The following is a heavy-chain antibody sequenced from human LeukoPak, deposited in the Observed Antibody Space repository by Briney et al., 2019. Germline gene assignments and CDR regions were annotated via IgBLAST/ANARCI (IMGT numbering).Heavy chain of an antibody. Sequence: ASVKVSCKASGYTFTSYYMHWVRQAPGQGLEWMGIINPSGGSTSYAQKFQGRVTMTRDTSTSTVYTELSSLRSEDTAVYYCARSMARWLQFWPPSYWGQGTLVTVSS. V-gene: IGHV1-46*01. CDR2: INPSGGST. CDR1: GYTFTSYY. D-gene: IGHD5-24*01. J-gene: IGHJ4*02. CDR3: ARSMARWLQFWPPSY.